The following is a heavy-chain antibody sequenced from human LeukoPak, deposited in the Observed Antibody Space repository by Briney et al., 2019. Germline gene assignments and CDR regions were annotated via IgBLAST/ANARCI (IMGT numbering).Heavy chain of an antibody. CDR2: INHSGST. V-gene: IGHV4-34*01. Sequence: SETLSLTCAVYGGSFSGYYWSWIRQPPGKGQEWIGEINHSGSTNYNPSLKSRVTTSVDTSANSFSLKMTSVTAADTALYFCARGPMARHAFDFWGRGTMVTVSS. CDR3: ARGPMARHAFDF. CDR1: GGSFSGYY. D-gene: IGHD3-10*01. J-gene: IGHJ3*01.